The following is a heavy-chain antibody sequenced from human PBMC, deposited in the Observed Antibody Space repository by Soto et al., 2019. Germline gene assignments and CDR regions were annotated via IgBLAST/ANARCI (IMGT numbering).Heavy chain of an antibody. CDR3: ARDGSDNYGLDV. V-gene: IGHV4-4*07. CDR2: IYNGVNT. J-gene: IGHJ6*02. CDR1: GGSISSYY. Sequence: SETLSLTCTASGGSISSYYWSWIRQSAGKGLAWIGRIYNGVNTQYNPSLKSRVTMSVATAKNQISLKLNPVTAADTAVYYCARDGSDNYGLDVWGQGTTVTVSS. D-gene: IGHD6-25*01.